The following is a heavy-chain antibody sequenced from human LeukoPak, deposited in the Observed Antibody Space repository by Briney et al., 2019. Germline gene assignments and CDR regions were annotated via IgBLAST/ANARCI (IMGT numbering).Heavy chain of an antibody. CDR2: IWYDGSNK. CDR3: ARDLAPPMVRGVPSALDY. V-gene: IGHV3-33*08. J-gene: IGHJ4*02. CDR1: GFTFSSYA. Sequence: PGGSLRLSCAASGFTFSSYAMSWVRQAPGKGLEWVAVIWYDGSNKYYADSVKGRFTISRDNSKNTLYLQMNSLRAEDTAVYYCARDLAPPMVRGVPSALDYWGQGTLVTVSS. D-gene: IGHD3-10*01.